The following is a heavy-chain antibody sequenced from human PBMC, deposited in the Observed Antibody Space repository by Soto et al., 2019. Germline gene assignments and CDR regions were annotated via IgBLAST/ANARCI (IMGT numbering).Heavy chain of an antibody. CDR2: ISGSGNSP. CDR1: GFIFGDHV. J-gene: IGHJ5*02. Sequence: EVQLVESGGRLVQRGGSLRLSCSGSGFIFGDHVMDWVRQAPGEGLEWFEGISGSGNSPFFRDSVKGLVTISRDNSKNTVYLEMNNLRDEDSAMYFCARGTPSYSGSHELDAWGLGTLVTDSS. D-gene: IGHD1-26*01. CDR3: ARGTPSYSGSHELDA. V-gene: IGHV3-23*04.